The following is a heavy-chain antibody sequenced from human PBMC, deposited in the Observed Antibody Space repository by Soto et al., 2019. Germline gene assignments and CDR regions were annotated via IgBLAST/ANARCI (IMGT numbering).Heavy chain of an antibody. V-gene: IGHV3-23*01. CDR1: GFTFSSYA. CDR3: AKGEGHYDILTGYRPNFDY. CDR2: ISGSGGST. J-gene: IGHJ4*02. Sequence: EVQLLESGGGLVQPGGSLRLSCAASGFTFSSYAMSWVRQAPGKGLEWVSAISGSGGSTYYADSVKGRFTISRDNSKNTLYLQMNSLRAEDTAVYYCAKGEGHYDILTGYRPNFDYWGQGTLVTVSS. D-gene: IGHD3-9*01.